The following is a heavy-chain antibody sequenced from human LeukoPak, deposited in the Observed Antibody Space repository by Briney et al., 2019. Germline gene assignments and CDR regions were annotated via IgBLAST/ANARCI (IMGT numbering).Heavy chain of an antibody. CDR2: IFFSGTT. D-gene: IGHD3-10*01. V-gene: IGHV4-59*12. CDR3: ARASELLWFGELLSSSNWFDP. CDR1: SVSLTNYY. Sequence: SETLSLTCTVSSVSLTNYYWSWIRQPPGKGLEWIGYIFFSGTTNYNPSLKSRVTMSVDTSKNQFSLKLSSVTAADTAVYYCARASELLWFGELLSSSNWFDPWGQGTLVTVSS. J-gene: IGHJ5*02.